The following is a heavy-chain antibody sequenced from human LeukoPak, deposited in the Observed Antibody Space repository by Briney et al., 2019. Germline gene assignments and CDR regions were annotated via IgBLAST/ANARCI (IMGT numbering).Heavy chain of an antibody. Sequence: GGSLRLSCAASAFTFSSYSMNWVRQAPGKGLEWVSFISTSSSYIHYADSVKGRFTISRDNAKNSLYLQMNSLRAEDTAVYYCARQTGSGLFTLPGGQGTLVTVSS. J-gene: IGHJ4*02. V-gene: IGHV3-21*01. CDR1: AFTFSSYS. D-gene: IGHD3-10*01. CDR3: ARQTGSGLFTLP. CDR2: ISTSSSYI.